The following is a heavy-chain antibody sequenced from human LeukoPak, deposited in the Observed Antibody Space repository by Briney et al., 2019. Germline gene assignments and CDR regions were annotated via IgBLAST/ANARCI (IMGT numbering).Heavy chain of an antibody. V-gene: IGHV1-58*01. CDR2: IVVGSGNT. J-gene: IGHJ4*02. Sequence: SVNVSCKASGFTFTSSAVQWVRQARGQRLEWIGWIVVGSGNTNYAQKFQERVTITRDMSTSTAYMELSSLRSEDTAVYYCAAEVGSSGWDYFDYWGQGTLVTVSS. CDR1: GFTFTSSA. D-gene: IGHD6-19*01. CDR3: AAEVGSSGWDYFDY.